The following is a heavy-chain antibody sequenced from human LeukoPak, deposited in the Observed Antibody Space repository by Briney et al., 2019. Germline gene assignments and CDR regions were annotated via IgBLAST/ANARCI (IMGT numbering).Heavy chain of an antibody. CDR1: GGSISSSSYY. Sequence: SETLSLTCTVSGGSISSSSYYWGWIRQPPGKGLEWIGSIYYSGSTYYNPSLKSRVTISVDTSKNQFSLKLSSVTAADTAVYYCARGLTGPDDAFDIWGQGTMVTVSS. CDR3: ARGLTGPDDAFDI. CDR2: IYYSGST. J-gene: IGHJ3*02. V-gene: IGHV4-39*07. D-gene: IGHD3-22*01.